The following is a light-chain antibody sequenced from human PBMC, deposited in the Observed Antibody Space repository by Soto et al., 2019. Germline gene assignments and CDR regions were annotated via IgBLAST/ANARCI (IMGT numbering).Light chain of an antibody. J-gene: IGKJ3*01. CDR1: QSVSGSY. CDR3: QQYGSSPPFT. V-gene: IGKV3-20*01. Sequence: EIVLTQSPGTLSLSPGERATLSCRASQSVSGSYFAWYQQKPGQGPRLLIYGASSRATGIPDRFSGSGSGTDFTLTISRLEPEDFAVYYCQQYGSSPPFTFGPGTKVDIK. CDR2: GAS.